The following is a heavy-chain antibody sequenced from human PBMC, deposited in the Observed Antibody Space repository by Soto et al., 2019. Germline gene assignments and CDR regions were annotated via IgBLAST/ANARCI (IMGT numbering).Heavy chain of an antibody. D-gene: IGHD3-10*01. J-gene: IGHJ6*03. Sequence: QVQLQQWGAGLLMPSETLSLTCAVYGGSFSGYYWSWIRQPPGKGLEWIGEINHSGSTNYNPSLKSRVTISVDTSKNQFSLKLSSVTAADTAVYYCARERMGSYYYDYYMDVWGKGTTVTVSS. V-gene: IGHV4-34*01. CDR2: INHSGST. CDR3: ARERMGSYYYDYYMDV. CDR1: GGSFSGYY.